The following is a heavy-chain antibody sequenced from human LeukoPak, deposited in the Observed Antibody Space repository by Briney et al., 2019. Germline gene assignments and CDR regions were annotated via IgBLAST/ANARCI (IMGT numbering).Heavy chain of an antibody. D-gene: IGHD3-16*01. CDR1: GYSISSGYY. V-gene: IGHV4-38-2*02. J-gene: IGHJ4*02. CDR2: IYTSGST. Sequence: SETLSLTCTVSGYSISSGYYWGCIRQPPGKGLEWIGRIYTSGSTNYNPSLKSRVTISVDTSKNQFSLKLSSVTAADTAVYYCARVAWGGSNFDYWGQGTLVTVSS. CDR3: ARVAWGGSNFDY.